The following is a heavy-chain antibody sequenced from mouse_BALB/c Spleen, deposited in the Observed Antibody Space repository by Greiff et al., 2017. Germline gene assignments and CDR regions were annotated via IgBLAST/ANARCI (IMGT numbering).Heavy chain of an antibody. CDR2: INPSNGGT. Sequence: VQLQQSGAELVKPGASVKLSCKASGYTFTSYYMYWVKQRPGQGLEWIGEINPSNGGTNFNEKFKSKATLTVDKSSSTAYMQLSSLTSEDSAVYYCTRRDSITTVVATYYAMDYWGQGTSVTVSS. CDR3: TRRDSITTVVATYYAMDY. V-gene: IGHV1S81*02. J-gene: IGHJ4*01. D-gene: IGHD1-1*01. CDR1: GYTFTSYY.